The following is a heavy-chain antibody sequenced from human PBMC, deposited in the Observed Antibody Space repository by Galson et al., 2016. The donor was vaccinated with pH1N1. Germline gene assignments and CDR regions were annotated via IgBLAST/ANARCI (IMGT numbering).Heavy chain of an antibody. CDR2: ISGDSTRI. J-gene: IGHJ3*02. Sequence: SLRLSCAASTFTFSRHGMNWVRQTPGKGLEWISYISGDSTRIYYADSVKGRFTISRDNAKNSLYLHMNSLRVEDTAVYYCVRDDYESWSGYYAFDIWGQGTMVTVSS. D-gene: IGHD3-3*01. CDR1: TFTFSRHG. CDR3: VRDDYESWSGYYAFDI. V-gene: IGHV3-48*04.